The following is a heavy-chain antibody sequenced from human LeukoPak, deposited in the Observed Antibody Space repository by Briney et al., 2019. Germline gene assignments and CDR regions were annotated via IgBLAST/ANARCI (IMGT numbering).Heavy chain of an antibody. CDR1: GFTFSSYS. D-gene: IGHD2-15*01. V-gene: IGHV3-21*01. Sequence: GGSLRLSCAASGFTFSSYSMNWVRQAPGKGLEWVSSISSSSSYIYYADSVKGRFTISRGNAKNSLYLQMNSLRAEDTAVYYCAKDGGYCSGGSCYPRNWFDPWGQGTLVTVSS. J-gene: IGHJ5*02. CDR3: AKDGGYCSGGSCYPRNWFDP. CDR2: ISSSSSYI.